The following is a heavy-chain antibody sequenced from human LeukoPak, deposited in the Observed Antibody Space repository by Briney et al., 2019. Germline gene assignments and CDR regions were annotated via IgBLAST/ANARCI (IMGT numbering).Heavy chain of an antibody. J-gene: IGHJ5*02. V-gene: IGHV1-69*13. CDR2: IIPVFGTT. CDR1: GGTFSNYG. CDR3: AREQGSPAVYWFDP. D-gene: IGHD6-13*01. Sequence: SVQVSCKASGGTFSNYGISWVRQAPGQGLEWMGGIIPVFGTTNYAQKFQGRLTITADESTSTAYMELRNVRSEDTAVYFCAREQGSPAVYWFDPWGQGTLVTVSS.